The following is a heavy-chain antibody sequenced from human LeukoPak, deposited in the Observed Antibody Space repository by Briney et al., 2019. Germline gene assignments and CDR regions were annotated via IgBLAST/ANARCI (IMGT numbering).Heavy chain of an antibody. CDR3: AKTYSGSWYGSPKPYFDY. Sequence: PGGSLRLSCAASGFTFSSYWMSWVRQSPGKGLEWVTFMQYDGSNKFYADSVKGRFTISRDNSKNTLYLQMNSLRGEDTAVYYCAKTYSGSWYGSPKPYFDYWGQGTLVTVSS. CDR2: MQYDGSNK. V-gene: IGHV3-30*02. J-gene: IGHJ4*02. D-gene: IGHD6-13*01. CDR1: GFTFSSYW.